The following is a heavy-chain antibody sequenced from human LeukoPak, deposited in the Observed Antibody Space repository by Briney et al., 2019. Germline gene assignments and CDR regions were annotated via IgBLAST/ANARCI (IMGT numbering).Heavy chain of an antibody. D-gene: IGHD7-27*01. CDR1: GSTFSSYG. V-gene: IGHV3-30*18. CDR2: ISYDGSNK. J-gene: IGHJ4*02. Sequence: PGRSLRLSCAASGSTFSSYGMHWVRQAPGKGLEWVAVISYDGSNKYYADSVKGRFTISRDNSKNTLYLQMNSLRAEDTAVYYCAKVGIGVPDYWGQGTLVTVSS. CDR3: AKVGIGVPDY.